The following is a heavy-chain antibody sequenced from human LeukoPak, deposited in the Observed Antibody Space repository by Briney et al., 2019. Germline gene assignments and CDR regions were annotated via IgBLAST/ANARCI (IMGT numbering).Heavy chain of an antibody. D-gene: IGHD3-22*01. J-gene: IGHJ4*02. CDR1: GGSISSGGYS. CDR2: IYHSAST. CDR3: ASAYYYDSSGYYVDY. Sequence: SETLSLACAVSGGSISSGGYSWCWIRQPPGKGLEWIGYIYHSASTYYNPSLKSRATISVDRSKNQFSLTLSSVTAADTAVYYCASAYYYDSSGYYVDYWGQGTLVTVSS. V-gene: IGHV4-30-2*01.